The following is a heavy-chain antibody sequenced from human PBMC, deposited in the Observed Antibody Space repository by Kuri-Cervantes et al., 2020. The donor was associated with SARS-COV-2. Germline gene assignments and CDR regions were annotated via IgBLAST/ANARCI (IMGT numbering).Heavy chain of an antibody. CDR1: TLTFNTYN. D-gene: IGHD3-3*01. J-gene: IGHJ6*02. V-gene: IGHV3-21*01. CDR2: ISRSSSYI. CDR3: ARDVAIFGVVILHYYYGMDV. Sequence: GESLKISCAASTLTFNTYNMNWVRQAPGKGLEWVSSISRSSSYIYYADSVKGRFTISRDNSKNTLYLQMNSLRAEDTAVYYCARDVAIFGVVILHYYYGMDVWGQGTTVTVSS.